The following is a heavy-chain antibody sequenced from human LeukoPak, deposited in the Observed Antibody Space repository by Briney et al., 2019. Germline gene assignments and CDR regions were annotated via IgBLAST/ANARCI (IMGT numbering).Heavy chain of an antibody. CDR2: INPNSGGT. CDR1: GYTFTGYY. CDR3: ARDLGIVVVPAAHNWFDP. Sequence: ASVKVSCKASGYTFTGYYMHWVRQAPGQGLEWMGWINPNSGGTNYAQKFQGRVTMTRDTSISTAYMELSSLRSEDTAVYYCARDLGIVVVPAAHNWFDPLGQGTLVTVSS. V-gene: IGHV1-2*02. D-gene: IGHD2-2*03. J-gene: IGHJ5*02.